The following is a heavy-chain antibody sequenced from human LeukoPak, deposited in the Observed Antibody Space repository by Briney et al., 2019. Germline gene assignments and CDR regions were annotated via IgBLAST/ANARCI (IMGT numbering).Heavy chain of an antibody. Sequence: ASVKVSCKASGYTFTGYYMHWVRQAPGQGLEWMGWINPNSGGTNYAQKFQGRVTMTRDTSISTAYMELNRLRSDDTAVYYCAGLDYDFWSGYHSEDWFDPWGQGTLVIVSS. D-gene: IGHD3-3*01. CDR1: GYTFTGYY. CDR3: AGLDYDFWSGYHSEDWFDP. CDR2: INPNSGGT. V-gene: IGHV1-2*02. J-gene: IGHJ5*02.